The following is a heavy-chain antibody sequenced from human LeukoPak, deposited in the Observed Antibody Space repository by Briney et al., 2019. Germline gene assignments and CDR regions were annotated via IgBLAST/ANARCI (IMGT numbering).Heavy chain of an antibody. Sequence: GALRLSCAASGFTFSSYSMNWVRQAPGKGLEWVSSISSSSSYIYYADSVKGRFTISRGNAKNSLYLQMNSLRAEDTAVYYCARGGVVAASKVDYWGQGTLVTVSS. CDR2: ISSSSSYI. CDR3: ARGGVVAASKVDY. J-gene: IGHJ4*02. D-gene: IGHD2-15*01. V-gene: IGHV3-21*01. CDR1: GFTFSSYS.